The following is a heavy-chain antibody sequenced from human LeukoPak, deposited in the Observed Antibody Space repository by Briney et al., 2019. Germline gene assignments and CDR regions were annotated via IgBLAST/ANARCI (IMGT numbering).Heavy chain of an antibody. CDR1: GFTFSSYA. V-gene: IGHV3-23*01. D-gene: IGHD3-22*01. CDR2: ISGSGGYT. J-gene: IGHJ3*02. Sequence: PGGSLRLSCAASGFTFSSYAMTWVRQAPGKGLEWVSTISGSGGYTYYADSVKGRFTISRDNSKNTLYLQMNSLRAEDTAVYYCASRDYYDSSGYPDAFDIWGQGTMVTVSS. CDR3: ASRDYYDSSGYPDAFDI.